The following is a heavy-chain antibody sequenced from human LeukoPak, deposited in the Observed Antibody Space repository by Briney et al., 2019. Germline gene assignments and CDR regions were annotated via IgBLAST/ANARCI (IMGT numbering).Heavy chain of an antibody. CDR3: AKDGLNQDIVVVPATDAFDI. D-gene: IGHD2-2*01. CDR1: GFTFSSYA. CDR2: ISGSGGST. V-gene: IGHV3-23*01. Sequence: GGSLRLSCAASGFTFSSYAMSWVRQAPGKGLEWASAISGSGGSTYYADSVKGRFTISRDNSKNTLYLQMNSLRAEDTAVYYCAKDGLNQDIVVVPATDAFDIWGQGTMVTVSS. J-gene: IGHJ3*02.